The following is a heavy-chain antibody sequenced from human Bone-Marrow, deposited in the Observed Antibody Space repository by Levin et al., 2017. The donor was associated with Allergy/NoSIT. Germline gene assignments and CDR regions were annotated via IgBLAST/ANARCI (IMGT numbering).Heavy chain of an antibody. Sequence: GGSLRLSCKASGSTFTDFYIHWVRQAPGQGLEWMGRINPNSGATTYAQKFRGRVPLTRDTSISTAYMELTGLRSDDTAVYYCARDGAPWYDFWSGYSRDPNWFDPWGQGTLVTVSS. CDR3: ARDGAPWYDFWSGYSRDPNWFDP. CDR1: GSTFTDFY. V-gene: IGHV1-2*06. J-gene: IGHJ5*02. CDR2: INPNSGAT. D-gene: IGHD3-3*01.